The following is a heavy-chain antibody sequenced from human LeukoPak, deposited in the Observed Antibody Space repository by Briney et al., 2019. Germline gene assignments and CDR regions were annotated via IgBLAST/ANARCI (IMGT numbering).Heavy chain of an antibody. D-gene: IGHD3-10*01. CDR1: GFTFSSYG. CDR2: ISGSGSST. V-gene: IGHV3-23*01. J-gene: IGHJ6*03. Sequence: GGTLRLSCAASGFTFSSYGMSWVRQAPGKGLEWVSAISGSGSSTYYADSVKGRFTISRDNSKNTLYLQMNSPRAEDTAVYYCAKGRGYGSGSYYYMDVWGKGTTVTISS. CDR3: AKGRGYGSGSYYYMDV.